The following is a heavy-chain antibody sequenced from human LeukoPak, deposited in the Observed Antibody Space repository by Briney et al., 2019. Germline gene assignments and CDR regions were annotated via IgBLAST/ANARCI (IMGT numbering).Heavy chain of an antibody. V-gene: IGHV4-59*08. Sequence: SETLSLTCTVSGGSISSSYWSWIRQPPGKGLGWIGYIYYSGSTNYNTSLKSRVTVSVDTTKNQFSLKLSSVTAADTAVYYCARRYNWNYVDYFDYWGQGTLVTVSS. CDR1: GGSISSSY. J-gene: IGHJ4*02. CDR3: ARRYNWNYVDYFDY. CDR2: IYYSGST. D-gene: IGHD1-7*01.